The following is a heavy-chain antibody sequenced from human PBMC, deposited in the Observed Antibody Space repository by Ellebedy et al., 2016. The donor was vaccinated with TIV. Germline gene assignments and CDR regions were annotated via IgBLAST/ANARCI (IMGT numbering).Heavy chain of an antibody. J-gene: IGHJ3*02. CDR1: DYSINSDYY. CDR3: ARRVFIVALYSAFDI. V-gene: IGHV4-38-2*02. CDR2: ISHSGRT. D-gene: IGHD5-12*01. Sequence: MPSETLSLTCTVSDYSINSDYYWDWIRQPPGKGLEWIGSISHSGRTYYNPSLKSRVTISVETSKKLFSLKVNSVTAADTAVYYCARRVFIVALYSAFDIWGQGTMVAVSS.